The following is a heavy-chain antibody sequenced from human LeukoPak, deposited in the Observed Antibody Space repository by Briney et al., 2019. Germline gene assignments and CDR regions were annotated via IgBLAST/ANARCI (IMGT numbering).Heavy chain of an antibody. CDR3: ARDGAGKYYGSGGGDAFGI. Sequence: GASVKVSCKASGYTFTSYGISWVRQAPGQGLEWMGWISAYNGNANYAQKLQGRVTMTTDTSTSTAYMELRSLRSDDTAVYYCARDGAGKYYGSGGGDAFGIWGQGTMVAVSS. D-gene: IGHD3-10*01. J-gene: IGHJ3*02. CDR1: GYTFTSYG. V-gene: IGHV1-18*01. CDR2: ISAYNGNA.